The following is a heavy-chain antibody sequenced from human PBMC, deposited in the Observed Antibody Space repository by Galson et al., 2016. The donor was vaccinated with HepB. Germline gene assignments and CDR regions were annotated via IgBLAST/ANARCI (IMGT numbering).Heavy chain of an antibody. J-gene: IGHJ3*02. V-gene: IGHV3-7*01. CDR2: INQDGSEK. Sequence: SLRLSCAASGFTFNFYLMSWVRQAPGKGLEWVANINQDGSEKSYMDSVKGRFTISRDNAKNSLYLQMNSLRDEDTAVYYCAKNFGDNVGDTFDMGGQGTMVTVSS. CDR3: AKNFGDNVGDTFDM. CDR1: GFTFNFYL. D-gene: IGHD4-17*01.